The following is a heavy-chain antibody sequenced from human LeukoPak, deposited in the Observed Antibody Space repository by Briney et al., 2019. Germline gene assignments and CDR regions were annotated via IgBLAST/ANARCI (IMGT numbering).Heavy chain of an antibody. CDR2: INHSGST. CDR1: GGSFSGYY. D-gene: IGHD6-19*01. Sequence: SETLSLTCAVYGGSFSGYYWSWIRQPPGKGLEWIGEINHSGSTNYNPSLKSRVTISVDTSKNQFSLKLSPVTAADTAVYYCARVDAAVAGNFDYWGQGTLVTVSS. CDR3: ARVDAAVAGNFDY. J-gene: IGHJ4*02. V-gene: IGHV4-34*01.